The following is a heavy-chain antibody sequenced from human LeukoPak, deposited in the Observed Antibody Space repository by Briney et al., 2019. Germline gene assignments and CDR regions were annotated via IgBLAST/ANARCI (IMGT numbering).Heavy chain of an antibody. CDR1: GFTFSNHW. CDR2: INNDGTGA. J-gene: IGHJ4*02. Sequence: GSLRLSCAASGFTFSNHWMHWVRQAPGKGRVWISRINNDGTGAIYADSVKGRFTVSRDNAKNTVSLEMNSLRAEDTAVYYCARGGTAVFDLWGQGSLVTVSS. CDR3: ARGGTAVFDL. D-gene: IGHD6-25*01. V-gene: IGHV3-74*01.